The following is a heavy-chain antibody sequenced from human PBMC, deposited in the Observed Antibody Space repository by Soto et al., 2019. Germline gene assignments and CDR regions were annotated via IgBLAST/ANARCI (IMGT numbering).Heavy chain of an antibody. CDR3: VRRGPYYSDNSGYYAVDV. CDR1: GYTFTNYW. J-gene: IGHJ6*02. V-gene: IGHV5-51*03. D-gene: IGHD3-22*01. CDR2: IYPGDSDT. Sequence: EVQLVQSGGAVKKPGESLKISCKASGYTFTNYWIGWVRQTPGKGLEWMGIIYPGDSDTRYSPSFQGQVTISVDKSITTAYLQWSRLKASDTGLYYCVRRGPYYSDNSGYYAVDVWGQGTTVTVSS.